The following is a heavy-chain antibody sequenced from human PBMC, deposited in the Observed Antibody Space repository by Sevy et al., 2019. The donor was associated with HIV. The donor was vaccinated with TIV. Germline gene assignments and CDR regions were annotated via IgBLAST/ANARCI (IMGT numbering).Heavy chain of an antibody. CDR1: GGSISSSSYY. CDR3: AGFEYGDYTNLFDP. Sequence: SETLSLTCTVSGGSISSSSYYWGWIRQPPGKGLEWFGNIYYSGSSYYNPSLNSRVTISVVTSKYQFSLKLTSVTAADTAVYYCAGFEYGDYTNLFDPWGQGTLVTVSS. CDR2: IYYSGSS. J-gene: IGHJ5*02. D-gene: IGHD4-17*01. V-gene: IGHV4-39*01.